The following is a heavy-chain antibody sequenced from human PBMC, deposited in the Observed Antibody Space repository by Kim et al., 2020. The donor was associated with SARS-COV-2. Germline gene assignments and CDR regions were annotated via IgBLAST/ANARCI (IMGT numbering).Heavy chain of an antibody. J-gene: IGHJ6*01. CDR1: GFTFSSYG. Sequence: GGSLRLSCAASGFTFSSYGMHWVRQAPGKGLEWVAVISYDGSNKYYADSVKGRFTISRDNSKSTLYLQMNSLRVEDTAVYYCANFGYGLGSYSAYGMDV. CDR2: ISYDGSNK. D-gene: IGHD3-10*01. CDR3: ANFGYGLGSYSAYGMDV. V-gene: IGHV3-30*18.